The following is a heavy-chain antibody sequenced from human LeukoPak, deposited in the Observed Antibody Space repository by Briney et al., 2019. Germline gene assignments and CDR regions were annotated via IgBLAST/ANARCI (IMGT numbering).Heavy chain of an antibody. J-gene: IGHJ4*02. V-gene: IGHV3-21*01. CDR2: ISSSSSYI. Sequence: GGSLRLSCAASGFTFSSYSMNWVRQAPGKGLEWVSSISSSSSYIYYADSVKGRFTISRDNAKNSLYLQMSRLRADDTAVYYCARDRPGYTSSWYSPFDYWGQGTLVTVSS. D-gene: IGHD6-13*01. CDR3: ARDRPGYTSSWYSPFDY. CDR1: GFTFSSYS.